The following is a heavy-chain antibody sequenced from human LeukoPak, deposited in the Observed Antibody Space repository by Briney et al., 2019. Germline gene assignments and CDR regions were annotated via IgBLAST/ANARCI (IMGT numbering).Heavy chain of an antibody. CDR1: GFTFSSYS. CDR3: ARGIAYCGGDCYSAFDY. CDR2: ISSSSSYI. Sequence: GGSLRLSCAASGFTFSSYSMNWVRQAPGKGLEWVSSISSSSSYIYYADSVKGRLTISRDNAKNSLYLQMNSLRAEDTAVYYCARGIAYCGGDCYSAFDYWGQGTLVTVSS. V-gene: IGHV3-21*01. J-gene: IGHJ4*02. D-gene: IGHD2-21*02.